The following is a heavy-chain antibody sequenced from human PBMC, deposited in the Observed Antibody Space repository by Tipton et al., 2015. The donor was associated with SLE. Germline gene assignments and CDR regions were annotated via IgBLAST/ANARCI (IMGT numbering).Heavy chain of an antibody. CDR2: IKQDGSEK. CDR3: ARDLGAITMVRGGYFDY. D-gene: IGHD3-10*01. Sequence: SLRLSCAASGFTFSSYWMSWVRLAPGKGLEWVANIKQDGSEKYYVDSVKGRFTISRDNAKNSLYLQMNSLRAEDTAVYYCARDLGAITMVRGGYFDYWGQGTLVTVSS. J-gene: IGHJ4*02. CDR1: GFTFSSYW. V-gene: IGHV3-7*01.